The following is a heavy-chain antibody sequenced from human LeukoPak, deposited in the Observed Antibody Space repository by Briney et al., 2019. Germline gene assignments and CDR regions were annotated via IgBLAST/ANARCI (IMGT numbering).Heavy chain of an antibody. CDR2: ISSSGSTI. CDR3: AREMVTTDSRRGY. J-gene: IGHJ4*02. CDR1: GFTFSSYE. Sequence: GGSLRLSCAASGFTFSSYEMNWVRQAPGKGLEWVSYISSSGSTIYYADSVKGRFTISRDNAKNSLYLQMNSLRAEDTAVYCCAREMVTTDSRRGYWGQGTLVTVSS. D-gene: IGHD4-17*01. V-gene: IGHV3-48*03.